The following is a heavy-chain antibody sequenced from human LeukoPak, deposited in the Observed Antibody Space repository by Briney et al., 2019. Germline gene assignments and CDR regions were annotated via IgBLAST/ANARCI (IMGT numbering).Heavy chain of an antibody. CDR2: LYYSGST. J-gene: IGHJ5*02. D-gene: IGHD2-2*01. CDR3: ARRMVRLGYCSSTSCPPGMNWFDP. V-gene: IGHV4-39*01. CDR1: GGSISSSTFY. Sequence: PSETLSLTCTVSGGSISSSTFYWGWIRQPPGKGLEWIGSLYYSGSTYYNPSLKSRVTISVDTSKNQFSLKLSSVTAADTAVYYCARRMVRLGYCSSTSCPPGMNWFDPWGQGTLVTVSS.